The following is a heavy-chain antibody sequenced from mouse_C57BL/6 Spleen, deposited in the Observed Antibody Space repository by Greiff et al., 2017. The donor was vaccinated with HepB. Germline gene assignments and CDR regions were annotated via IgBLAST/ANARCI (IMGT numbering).Heavy chain of an antibody. J-gene: IGHJ1*03. V-gene: IGHV1-42*01. Sequence: VQLQQPGPELVKPGASVKISCKASGYSFTGYYMNWVKQSPEKSLEWIGEINPSTGGTTYNQKFKAKATLTVDKSSSTAYMQLKSLTSEDSAVYYCARSLYYYGSSGWYFDVWGTGTTVTVSS. D-gene: IGHD1-1*01. CDR1: GYSFTGYY. CDR2: INPSTGGT. CDR3: ARSLYYYGSSGWYFDV.